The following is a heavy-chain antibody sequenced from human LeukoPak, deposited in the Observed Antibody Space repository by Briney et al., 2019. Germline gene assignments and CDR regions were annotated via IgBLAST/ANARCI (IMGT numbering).Heavy chain of an antibody. D-gene: IGHD2-2*01. CDR2: LNWNGGST. CDR1: GFTVEDYG. V-gene: IGHV3-20*04. CDR3: ARVTSSTSFHYYYYMDI. Sequence: TGGSLRLSCAASGFTVEDYGMSWVRHAPGKGREWVSGLNWNGGSTGYADSVKGRFTISRDNAKNSLYLQMNSLRVEDTALYYCARVTSSTSFHYYYYMDIWGKGTTVTVSS. J-gene: IGHJ6*03.